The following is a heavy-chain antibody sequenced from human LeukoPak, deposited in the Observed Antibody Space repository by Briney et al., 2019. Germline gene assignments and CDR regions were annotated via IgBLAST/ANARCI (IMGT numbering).Heavy chain of an antibody. CDR3: AKGLGLRYFDWLPDF. V-gene: IGHV3-23*01. CDR1: GFTFRSFA. Sequence: PGGSLRLSCAASGFTFRSFAMTWVRQAPGKGLEWVSASGPGGSKTYYADSVKGRFTISRDTSKNTLYLRMDNLRDEDTAVYYCAKGLGLRYFDWLPDFWGQGTLVTVSS. D-gene: IGHD3-9*01. J-gene: IGHJ4*02. CDR2: SGPGGSKT.